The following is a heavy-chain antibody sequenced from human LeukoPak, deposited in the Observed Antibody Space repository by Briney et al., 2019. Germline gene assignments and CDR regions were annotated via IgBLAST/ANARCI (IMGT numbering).Heavy chain of an antibody. Sequence: GASVKVSCKVSGYTLTELSMHWVRQAPGKGLEWMGNFDPEDGETIYAQKFQGRVTMTEDTSTDTAYMELSSLRSEDTAVYYCATEATAAVSAPGYLLHWGQGTLITVSS. CDR3: ATEATAAVSAPGYLLH. D-gene: IGHD6-19*01. J-gene: IGHJ1*01. V-gene: IGHV1-24*01. CDR1: GYTLTELS. CDR2: FDPEDGET.